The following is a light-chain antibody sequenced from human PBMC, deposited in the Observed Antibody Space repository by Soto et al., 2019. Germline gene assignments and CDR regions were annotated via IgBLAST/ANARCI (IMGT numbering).Light chain of an antibody. J-gene: IGLJ1*01. CDR3: QSFDSSLSALV. Sequence: QPVLTQPPSVSGAPGQRVTISCTGSSSNIGAGLHVHWYQQLPGTAPKLLISGNNNRPSGVPDRFSGSKSGTSASLAITGLQAEDEADYYCQSFDSSLSALVFGTGTKVTVL. CDR1: SSNIGAGLH. V-gene: IGLV1-40*01. CDR2: GNN.